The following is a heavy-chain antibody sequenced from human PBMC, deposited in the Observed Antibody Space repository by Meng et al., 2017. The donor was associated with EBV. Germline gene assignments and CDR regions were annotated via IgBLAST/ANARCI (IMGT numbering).Heavy chain of an antibody. J-gene: IGHJ5*02. V-gene: IGHV1-46*01. D-gene: IGHD6-13*01. CDR3: ARNGIAAWGWFEP. CDR1: GYTLTSYY. Sequence: VQLCQTEAKAQKTWASEQVPGKASGYTLTSYYMHWVRQAPGQGLEWMGILNPSGGSTSYAQNFQGRVTMTRDTSTSTVYMELSSLRSEDTAVYYCARNGIAAWGWFEPWGQGTLVTVSS. CDR2: LNPSGGST.